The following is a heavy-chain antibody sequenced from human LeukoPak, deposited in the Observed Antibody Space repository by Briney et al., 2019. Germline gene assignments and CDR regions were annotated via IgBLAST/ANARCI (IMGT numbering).Heavy chain of an antibody. D-gene: IGHD3-10*01. CDR1: GFTFSDYY. CDR3: ARDHKQSSVLGDY. Sequence: PGGSVRLSCAASGFTFSDYYMSWIRQATGKGLEWVSYISSSGRTIYYADSVKGRFTISRDNAKNSLYLQMNSLRAEDTAVYYCARDHKQSSVLGDYWGQGTLVTVSS. CDR2: ISSSGRTI. J-gene: IGHJ4*02. V-gene: IGHV3-11*01.